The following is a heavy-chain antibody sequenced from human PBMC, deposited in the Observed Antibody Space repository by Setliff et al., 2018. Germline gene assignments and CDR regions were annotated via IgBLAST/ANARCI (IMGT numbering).Heavy chain of an antibody. CDR2: IYYGGST. J-gene: IGHJ1*01. CDR3: ATQGASSSGPGYFQH. CDR1: GGSISDYY. Sequence: PSETLSLTCTVSGGSISDYYWSWIRQAPGKGLEWIGYIYYGGSTNYNPSLNSRVAISVDTSANQFSLRLNSVTAADTAVYYCATQGASSSGPGYFQHWGQGTLVTVSS. V-gene: IGHV4-59*08. D-gene: IGHD6-19*01.